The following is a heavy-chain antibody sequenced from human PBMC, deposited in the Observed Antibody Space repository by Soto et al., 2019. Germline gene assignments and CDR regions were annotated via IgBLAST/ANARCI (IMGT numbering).Heavy chain of an antibody. J-gene: IGHJ4*02. CDR1: GFTFSNYY. Sequence: PGGSLRLSCAASGFTFSNYYMNWIRQAPGKGLEWVSYISSSGSSRYYADSVKGRFTISRDNAKNSLYLQVNSLRAEDTAVYYCARATQYGGAGPCYSCASDYWGQGTLVTVSS. V-gene: IGHV3-11*01. D-gene: IGHD2-15*01. CDR2: ISSSGSSR. CDR3: ARATQYGGAGPCYSCASDY.